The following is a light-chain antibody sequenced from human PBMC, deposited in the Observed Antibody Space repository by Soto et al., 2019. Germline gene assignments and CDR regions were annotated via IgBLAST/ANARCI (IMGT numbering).Light chain of an antibody. CDR1: NSNIGSNYD. CDR2: EGS. V-gene: IGLV1-40*01. J-gene: IGLJ2*01. CDR3: CSYAGSSPHVV. Sequence: QSVLTQPPSVSGVTGQRVTISCTGSNSNIGSNYDVHWYQQLPGSAPNLMIYEGSKRPSGVSNRFSGSKSGNTASLTISGLQAEDEADYYCCSYAGSSPHVVFGGGTKLTVL.